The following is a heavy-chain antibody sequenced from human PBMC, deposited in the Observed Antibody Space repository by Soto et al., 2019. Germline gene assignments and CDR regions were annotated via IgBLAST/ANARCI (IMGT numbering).Heavy chain of an antibody. D-gene: IGHD3-22*01. CDR2: INHSGST. Sequence: PSETLSLTCAVYGGSFSGYYWSWIRQPPGKGLEWIGEINHSGSTNYNPSLKSRVTISVDTSKNQFSLKLSSVTAADTAVYYCARGPPRGLYYYDSSGHFDYWGQGTLVTVS. CDR1: GGSFSGYY. J-gene: IGHJ4*02. V-gene: IGHV4-34*01. CDR3: ARGPPRGLYYYDSSGHFDY.